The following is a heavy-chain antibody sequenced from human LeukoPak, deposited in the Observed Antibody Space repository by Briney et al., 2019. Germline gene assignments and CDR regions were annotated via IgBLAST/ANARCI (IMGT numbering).Heavy chain of an antibody. CDR3: ARDGGGYGSGSYYT. V-gene: IGHV4-4*02. J-gene: IGHJ4*02. Sequence: PSGTLSLTCAVSGDSISSSHWWTWVRQPPGKGLEWIGEIYHRGTTNYNLSLKSRVTISVDRSKNQFSLKLSSVTAADTAVYYCARDGGGYGSGSYYTWGQGTLVTVSS. D-gene: IGHD3-10*01. CDR1: GDSISSSHW. CDR2: IYHRGTT.